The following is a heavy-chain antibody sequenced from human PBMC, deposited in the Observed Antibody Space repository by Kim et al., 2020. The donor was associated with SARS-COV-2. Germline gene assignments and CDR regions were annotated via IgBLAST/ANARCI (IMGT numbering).Heavy chain of an antibody. CDR2: ISAYNGNT. CDR1: GYTFSSYG. J-gene: IGHJ6*02. Sequence: ASVKVSCKASGYTFSSYGFTWVRQAPGQGLEWLGWISAYNGNTNYAQKFQGRLTMTTDTSTTTGYMELSSLRSDDTAVYYCARDFGVSDSVEYMFGSSRNYSGLGVWGQATTVTVSS. V-gene: IGHV1-18*01. D-gene: IGHD3-3*01. CDR3: ARDFGVSDSVEYMFGSSRNYSGLGV.